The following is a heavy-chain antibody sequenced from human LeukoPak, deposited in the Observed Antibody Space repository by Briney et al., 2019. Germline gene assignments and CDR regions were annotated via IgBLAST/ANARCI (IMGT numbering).Heavy chain of an antibody. J-gene: IGHJ4*02. CDR2: ISSSSSYM. D-gene: IGHD4-17*01. Sequence: GGSLRLSCAASGFTFSSYSMNWVRQAPGKGLEWVSSISSSSSYMYYAESVKGRFTISRDNAKNSLYLQMNSLRAEDTAVYYCAREYGDSTYYFDYWGRGTLVTVSS. CDR3: AREYGDSTYYFDY. V-gene: IGHV3-21*01. CDR1: GFTFSSYS.